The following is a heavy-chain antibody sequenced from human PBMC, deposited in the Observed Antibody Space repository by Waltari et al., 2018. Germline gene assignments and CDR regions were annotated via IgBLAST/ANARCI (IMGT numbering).Heavy chain of an antibody. Sequence: QVQLVRSGAEVKKPGASVKVSCKASGYPFIGYHIHWVRQAPGQGLGWVGGIDPKTGDTSYAQEFQGRVTMTRDNPRTTVYVEVSSLRSDDTAIYFCARDLGYSYGSYYFDYWGQGAQVTVSS. V-gene: IGHV1-2*02. D-gene: IGHD5-18*01. CDR3: ARDLGYSYGSYYFDY. J-gene: IGHJ4*02. CDR2: IDPKTGDT. CDR1: GYPFIGYH.